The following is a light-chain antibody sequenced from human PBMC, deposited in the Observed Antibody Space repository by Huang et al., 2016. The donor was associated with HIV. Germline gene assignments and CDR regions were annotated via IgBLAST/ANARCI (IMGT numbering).Light chain of an antibody. CDR2: EVS. V-gene: IGKV2-29*02. CDR1: QSLLHSDGKTY. Sequence: DIVMTQTPLSLSVTPGQPAFISCKSSQSLLHSDGKTYLSWYLQKPGQSPQLLISEVSFRFSGVPDRFSGSGSGTDFTLKISRVEAEDVGVYYCMQGIHFPCTFGQGTKLEI. CDR3: MQGIHFPCT. J-gene: IGKJ2*02.